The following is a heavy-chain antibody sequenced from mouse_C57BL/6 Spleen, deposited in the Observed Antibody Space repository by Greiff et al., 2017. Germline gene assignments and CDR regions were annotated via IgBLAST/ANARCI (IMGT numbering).Heavy chain of an antibody. D-gene: IGHD1-1*01. Sequence: EVKLQESGPGLVKPSQSLSLTCSVTGYSITSGYYWNWIRQFPGNKLEWMGYISYDGSNNYNPSLKNRISITRDTSKNQFFLKLNSVTTEDTATYYCARAHGSSYYAMDCWGQGTSVTVSS. V-gene: IGHV3-6*01. CDR2: ISYDGSN. J-gene: IGHJ4*01. CDR1: GYSITSGYY. CDR3: ARAHGSSYYAMDC.